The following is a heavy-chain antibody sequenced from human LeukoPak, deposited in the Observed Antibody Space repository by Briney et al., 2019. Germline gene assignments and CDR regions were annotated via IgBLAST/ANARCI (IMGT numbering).Heavy chain of an antibody. CDR2: IYTSGST. CDR3: ARSGCSGGCCYPSLWFDP. CDR1: GGSISSYY. D-gene: IGHD2-15*01. J-gene: IGHJ5*02. V-gene: IGHV4-4*07. Sequence: PSETLSLTCTVSGGSISSYYWSWIRQPAGKGLEWIGRIYTSGSTNYNPSLKSRVTMSVDTSKNQFSLKLSSVTAADTAVYYCARSGCSGGCCYPSLWFDPWGQGTLVTVSS.